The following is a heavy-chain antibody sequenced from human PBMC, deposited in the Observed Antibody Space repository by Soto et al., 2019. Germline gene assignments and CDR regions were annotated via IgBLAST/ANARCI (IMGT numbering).Heavy chain of an antibody. CDR2: IIPMFGTP. D-gene: IGHD5-12*01. J-gene: IGHJ4*02. CDR3: ATSYGRAGYSFDY. CDR1: GVTFNRQD. V-gene: IGHV1-69*13. Sequence: SVKVSCKASGVTFNRQDMRWVRQAPGQGLEWMGGIIPMFGTPHYAEKFQDRVTITADESTGTAYLELSSLTSEDTAVYYCATSYGRAGYSFDYWGPGTLVTVSA.